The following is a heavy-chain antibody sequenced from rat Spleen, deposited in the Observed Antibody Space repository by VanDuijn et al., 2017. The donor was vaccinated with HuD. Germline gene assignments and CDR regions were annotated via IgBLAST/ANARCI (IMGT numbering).Heavy chain of an antibody. Sequence: EVQLVQSGGGLVQPGRSLKLSCAASGFTFSDYDMAWVRQAPTKGLEWVASISYDGSGTYYQNSVKGRFTISRDNAKSTLYLQMDSLRSEDTATYYCATDQDYGYFDYWGQGTLVTVSS. D-gene: IGHD1-7*01. CDR3: ATDQDYGYFDY. V-gene: IGHV5-20*01. J-gene: IGHJ3*01. CDR2: ISYDGSGT. CDR1: GFTFSDYD.